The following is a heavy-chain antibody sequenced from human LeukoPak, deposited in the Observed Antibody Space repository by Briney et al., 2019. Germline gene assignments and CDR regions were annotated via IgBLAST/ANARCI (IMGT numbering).Heavy chain of an antibody. J-gene: IGHJ6*03. Sequence: GGSLRLSCAASGFTFSSYWMHWVRQAPGKGLVWVSRINSDGSSTSYADSVKGRFTISRDNAKNTLYLQMNSLRAEDTAVYYCARTPYDILTGSPYYYYYYMDVWGKGTTVTVSS. V-gene: IGHV3-74*01. D-gene: IGHD3-9*01. CDR1: GFTFSSYW. CDR2: INSDGSST. CDR3: ARTPYDILTGSPYYYYYYMDV.